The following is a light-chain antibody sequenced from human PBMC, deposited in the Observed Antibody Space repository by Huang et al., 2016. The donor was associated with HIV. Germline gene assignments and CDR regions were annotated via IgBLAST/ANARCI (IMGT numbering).Light chain of an antibody. Sequence: EMVMTQSPATLSLFLGERATLSCRASQSVSGNLAWYQQKPGQAPRLRIYGASTRATGIPARFSGSGSWTEFTLTISSLQSEDFAVYYCQQYNNWPPWTFGQGTKVEIK. V-gene: IGKV3-15*01. J-gene: IGKJ1*01. CDR3: QQYNNWPPWT. CDR2: GAS. CDR1: QSVSGN.